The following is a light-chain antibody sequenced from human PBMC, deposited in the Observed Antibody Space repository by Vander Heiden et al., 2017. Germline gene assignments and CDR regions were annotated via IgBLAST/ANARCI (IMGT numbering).Light chain of an antibody. J-gene: IGKJ4*01. CDR2: GAS. Sequence: EIVLTQSPGTLSLSPGERATLSCRASQSVSSSYLAWYQQKPGQAPRLLIYGASSRATGIPDRFSGSGSGTDFTLTNSRLEPEDFAVYYCQQDGSSPLTFGGGTKVEIK. V-gene: IGKV3-20*01. CDR1: QSVSSSY. CDR3: QQDGSSPLT.